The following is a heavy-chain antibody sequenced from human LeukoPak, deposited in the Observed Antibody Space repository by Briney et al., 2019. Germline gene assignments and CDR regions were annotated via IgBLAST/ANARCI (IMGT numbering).Heavy chain of an antibody. Sequence: QSGGSLRLSCAASGFTFSNHAMSWVRQAPGKGLQWVAVISGGGRTTEYEDFVNGRFTISRDNSKNTLSLQMNSLTVEDTAIYFCAKDVVVKRYIDFWGQGTLVTVSS. CDR1: GFTFSNHA. J-gene: IGHJ4*02. CDR3: AKDVVVKRYIDF. V-gene: IGHV3-23*01. D-gene: IGHD2-15*01. CDR2: ISGGGRTT.